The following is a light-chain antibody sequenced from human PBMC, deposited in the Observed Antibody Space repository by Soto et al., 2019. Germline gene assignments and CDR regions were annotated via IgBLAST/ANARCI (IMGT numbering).Light chain of an antibody. V-gene: IGLV2-8*01. J-gene: IGLJ2*01. CDR2: EVN. CDR1: SSDLGGYNF. CDR3: TSYAGSNTVV. Sequence: QSALTQPPSASGSPGQSVTISCTGTSSDLGGYNFASWYQQHPGKAPKLMIYEVNKRPSGVPDRFSGSKSGNTASLTVSGLQAEDEADYYCTSYAGSNTVVFGGGTKLTVL.